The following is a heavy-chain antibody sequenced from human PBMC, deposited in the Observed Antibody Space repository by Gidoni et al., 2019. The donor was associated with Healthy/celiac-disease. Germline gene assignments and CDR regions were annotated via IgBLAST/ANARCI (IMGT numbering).Heavy chain of an antibody. D-gene: IGHD1-1*01. J-gene: IGHJ4*02. CDR2: IKSKTDGGTT. V-gene: IGHV3-15*01. CDR1: GFTFSNAW. CDR3: TLSYNWNDFDY. Sequence: EVQLVESGGGLVKPGGSLRLSCAASGFTFSNAWMSWVRQAPGKGLEWVGRIKSKTDGGTTDYAAPVKGRFTISRDDSKNTLYLQMNSLKTEDTAVYYCTLSYNWNDFDYWGQGTLVTVSS.